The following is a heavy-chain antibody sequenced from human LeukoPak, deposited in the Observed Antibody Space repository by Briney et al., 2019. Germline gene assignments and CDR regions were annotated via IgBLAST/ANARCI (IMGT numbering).Heavy chain of an antibody. CDR3: ARAHLSSSSTDYMEV. D-gene: IGHD6-6*01. Sequence: GGSLRLSCEASGFTFTTYSMTWVRQAPGKGLEWVSITSSGSSAIFSADALKGRFTISRDDAKNLLYLDMNSLRAEDTAVYYCARAHLSSSSTDYMEVWGKGTTVTVSS. J-gene: IGHJ6*03. CDR1: GFTFTTYS. CDR2: TSSGSSAI. V-gene: IGHV3-21*01.